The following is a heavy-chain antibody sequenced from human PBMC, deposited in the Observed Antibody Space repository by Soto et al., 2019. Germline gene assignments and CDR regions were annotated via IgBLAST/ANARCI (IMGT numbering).Heavy chain of an antibody. V-gene: IGHV3-48*02. D-gene: IGHD4-4*01. CDR2: ISLITTTT. CDR1: GFTFSSSS. Sequence: GGSLRLSCAASGFTFSSSSMNWVRQAPGKGLEWVSFISLITTTTSYADSVKGRFTISRDNVKNSLYLQMNSLRDEDTAVYYCVRQGYTNYEGYWFDSWGQGTLVTVSS. J-gene: IGHJ5*01. CDR3: VRQGYTNYEGYWFDS.